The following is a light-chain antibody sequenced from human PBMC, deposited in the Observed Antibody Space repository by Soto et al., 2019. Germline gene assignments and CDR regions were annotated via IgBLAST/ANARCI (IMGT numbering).Light chain of an antibody. CDR1: SSNIGSNP. CDR3: AAWDDSLKGYV. J-gene: IGLJ1*01. Sequence: QSVLTQPPSASGTPGQRVTISCSGSSSNIGSNPVNWYQQLPGTAPKLLIYSYNQRPSGVPDRFSGSKSGTSASLAISGLQSEDESDYYCAAWDDSLKGYVFGTGTKLTV. CDR2: SYN. V-gene: IGLV1-44*01.